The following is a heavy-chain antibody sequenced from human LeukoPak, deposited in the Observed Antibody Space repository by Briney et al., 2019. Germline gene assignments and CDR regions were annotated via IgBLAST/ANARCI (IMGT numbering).Heavy chain of an antibody. CDR1: GGSISSYY. CDR2: IYTSGST. D-gene: IGHD5-12*01. V-gene: IGHV4-4*07. J-gene: IGHJ5*02. CDR3: ARGSGYATHGWFDP. Sequence: SETLSLTCTVSGGSISSYYWSWIRQPAGKGLEWIGRIYTSGSTNYNPSLKSRATMSVDTSKNQFSLKLSSVTAADTAVYYCARGSGYATHGWFDPWGQGTLVTVSS.